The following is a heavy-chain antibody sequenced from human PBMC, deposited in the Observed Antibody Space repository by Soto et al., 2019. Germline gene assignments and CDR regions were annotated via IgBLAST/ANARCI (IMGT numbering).Heavy chain of an antibody. CDR3: ASKRLYFYGLDV. CDR1: GFSLSTSW. J-gene: IGHJ6*02. V-gene: IGHV3-7*01. Sequence: EVQLVESGGGLVQPGGSLRLSCTASGFSLSTSWMTWVRQAPGKGLEWVANIMQDGSDKYYVDSVKGRFTISRDNAKNSLYLQMTSLRAEVTAVYYCASKRLYFYGLDVWGQGTTVTVSS. CDR2: IMQDGSDK.